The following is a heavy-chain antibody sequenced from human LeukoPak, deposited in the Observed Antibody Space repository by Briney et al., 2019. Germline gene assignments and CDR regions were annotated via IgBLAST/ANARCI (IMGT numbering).Heavy chain of an antibody. Sequence: GASVKVSCKASGYTFTSYYMHWVRQAPGQGLEWMGIINPSGGSTSYAQKFQGRVTITADESTSTAYMELSSLRSEDTAVYYCARANVRLTRAGSYWSYWGQGTLVTVSS. D-gene: IGHD3-10*01. CDR2: INPSGGST. V-gene: IGHV1-46*01. CDR1: GYTFTSYY. CDR3: ARANVRLTRAGSYWSY. J-gene: IGHJ4*02.